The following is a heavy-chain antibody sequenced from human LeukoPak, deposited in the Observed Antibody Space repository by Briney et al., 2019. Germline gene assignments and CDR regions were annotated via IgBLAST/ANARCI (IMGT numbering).Heavy chain of an antibody. CDR3: ARDWATVTELDY. CDR2: IYYSGST. D-gene: IGHD4-17*01. CDR1: GGXISSSSYY. Sequence: SETLSLTCTVSGGXISSSSYYWGWIRQPPGKGLEWIGSIYYSGSTYYNPSLKSRVTISVDTSKNQFSLMLSSVTAADTAVYYCARDWATVTELDYWGQGTLVTVSS. V-gene: IGHV4-39*02. J-gene: IGHJ4*02.